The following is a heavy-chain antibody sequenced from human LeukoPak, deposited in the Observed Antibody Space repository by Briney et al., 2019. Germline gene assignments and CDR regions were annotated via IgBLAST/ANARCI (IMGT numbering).Heavy chain of an antibody. D-gene: IGHD3-10*01. V-gene: IGHV4-39*01. Sequence: SETLSLTCTVSGGSISSSTYYWGWIRQPPGKGLEWIGSIYYRGSTYYNPSLKSRVTISVDTSKNQFSLKLSSVTAADTAVFYCASMAKNYGSGTFFDYWGQGNLVTVSS. CDR2: IYYRGST. J-gene: IGHJ4*02. CDR3: ASMAKNYGSGTFFDY. CDR1: GGSISSSTYY.